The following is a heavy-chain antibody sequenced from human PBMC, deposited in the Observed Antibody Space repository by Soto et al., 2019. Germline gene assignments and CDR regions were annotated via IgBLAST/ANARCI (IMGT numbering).Heavy chain of an antibody. CDR3: ARDLKYYYDSSGY. CDR1: GGTFSSYA. D-gene: IGHD3-22*01. Sequence: VASVKVSCKASGGTFSSYAISWVRQAPGQGLEWMGGIIPIFGTANYAQKFQGRVTITADESTSTAYMELSSLRSEDTAVYYCARDLKYYYDSSGYWGQGTLVTVSS. CDR2: IIPIFGTA. V-gene: IGHV1-69*13. J-gene: IGHJ4*02.